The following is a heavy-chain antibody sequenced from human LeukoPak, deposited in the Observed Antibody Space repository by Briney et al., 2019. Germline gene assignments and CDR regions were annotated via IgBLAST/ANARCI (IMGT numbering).Heavy chain of an antibody. J-gene: IGHJ4*02. V-gene: IGHV3-66*02. D-gene: IGHD6-19*01. Sequence: GGSLRLSCAASGFTVSSNYMSWVRQAPGKGLEWVSVIYSGGSTYYADSVRGRFTISRDNSKNTLYLQMNSLRAEDTAVYYCARDSRVAGTTAFDYWGQGTLVTVSS. CDR2: IYSGGST. CDR3: ARDSRVAGTTAFDY. CDR1: GFTVSSNY.